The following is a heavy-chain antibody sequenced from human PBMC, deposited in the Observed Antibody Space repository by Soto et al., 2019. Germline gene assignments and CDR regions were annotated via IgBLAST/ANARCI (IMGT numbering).Heavy chain of an antibody. Sequence: GGSLRLSCAGSGFTFRWFGMNWVRQAPGKGLEWVARISNDGSNEYYVDSVKGRFTISRDNSKDTLYLQMDSLRAEDTAVYYCAKGEVRGIIPSYFDYWGLGTLVTVSS. CDR3: AKGEVRGIIPSYFDY. V-gene: IGHV3-30*18. CDR1: GFTFRWFG. J-gene: IGHJ4*02. D-gene: IGHD3-10*01. CDR2: ISNDGSNE.